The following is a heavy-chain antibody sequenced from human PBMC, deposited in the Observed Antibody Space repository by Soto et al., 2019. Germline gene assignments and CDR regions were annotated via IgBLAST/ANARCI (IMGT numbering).Heavy chain of an antibody. CDR3: ARERYYYGSGSYSAVSGHYGMDV. Sequence: TSETLSLTCTVSGGSISSGGYYWSWIRQHPGKGLEWIGYIYYSGSTYYNPSLKSRVTISVDTSKNQFSLKLSSVTAADTAVYYCARERYYYGSGSYSAVSGHYGMDVWGQGTTVTVSS. J-gene: IGHJ6*02. CDR1: GGSISSGGYY. CDR2: IYYSGST. D-gene: IGHD3-10*01. V-gene: IGHV4-31*03.